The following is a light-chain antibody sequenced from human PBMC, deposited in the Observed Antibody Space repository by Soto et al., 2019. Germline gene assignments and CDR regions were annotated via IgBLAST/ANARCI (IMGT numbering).Light chain of an antibody. CDR2: DVN. CDR1: SSDIGGYDY. CDR3: TSYASGSSHVV. J-gene: IGLJ7*01. Sequence: QSVLTQPASVSGSPGQSITLSCTGTSSDIGGYDYVSWYQRHPGKAPKLIIYDVNNRPSGVSNRFSGSKSGNTASLTISGLQAEDEADYYCTSYASGSSHVVVGGGTQLTVL. V-gene: IGLV2-14*01.